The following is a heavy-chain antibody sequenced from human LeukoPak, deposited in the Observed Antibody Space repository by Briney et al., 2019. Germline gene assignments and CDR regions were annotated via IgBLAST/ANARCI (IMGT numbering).Heavy chain of an antibody. CDR1: GFTFRRYA. V-gene: IGHV3-30*01. CDR3: ARGKGGPFKY. D-gene: IGHD2-15*01. CDR2: LSFDETYK. J-gene: IGHJ4*02. Sequence: GGSLRLPCAASGFTFRRYAMHWVRQAPGKGLEWVAALSFDETYKFYADSVKGRFIISRDNSNNTLSLEMNSLRTEDTAVYFCARGKGGPFKYWGQGTLVTVSS.